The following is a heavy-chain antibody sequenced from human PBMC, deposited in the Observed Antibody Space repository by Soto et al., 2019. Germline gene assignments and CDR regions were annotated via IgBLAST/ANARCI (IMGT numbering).Heavy chain of an antibody. J-gene: IGHJ3*02. D-gene: IGHD2-15*01. CDR1: GYTFTSYG. CDR3: ARVCCGGTTAFQSAFDI. V-gene: IGHV1-18*01. Sequence: QVQLVQSGAEVKKPGASVKVSCKASGYTFTSYGISWVRQAPGQGLEWMGWISAYNGNTNYAQKLQGRVTMTTDTSTSTAYMELRSLRSDDTAVYYCARVCCGGTTAFQSAFDIWGQGTMVTVSS. CDR2: ISAYNGNT.